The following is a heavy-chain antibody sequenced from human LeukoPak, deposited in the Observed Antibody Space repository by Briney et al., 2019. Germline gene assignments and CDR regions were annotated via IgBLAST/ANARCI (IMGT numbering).Heavy chain of an antibody. CDR3: ARDLGQYYDTSDNWFDP. V-gene: IGHV3-23*01. CDR1: GFTFSSYA. J-gene: IGHJ5*02. Sequence: GGSLRLSCAASGFTFSSYAMSWVRQAPGKGLECVSAISGSGGSTYYADSVKGRFTISRDNSKNTLYLQMNSLRAEDTAVYYCARDLGQYYDTSDNWFDPWGQGTLVTVSS. CDR2: ISGSGGST. D-gene: IGHD3-22*01.